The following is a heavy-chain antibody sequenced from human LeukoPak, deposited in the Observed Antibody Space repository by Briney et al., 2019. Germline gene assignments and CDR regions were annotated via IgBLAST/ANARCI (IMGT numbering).Heavy chain of an antibody. CDR1: GYSISSGYY. V-gene: IGHV4-38-2*01. D-gene: IGHD3-10*01. CDR3: ARVTLVRGVSNRFDP. CDR2: IYHSGST. J-gene: IGHJ5*02. Sequence: SETLSLTCAVSGYSISSGYYWGWIRQPPGKGLEWIGNIYHSGSTDYNPSLKSRLTISVDTSKNQFSLKLNSVTAADTAIYYCARVTLVRGVSNRFDPWGQGTLVTVSS.